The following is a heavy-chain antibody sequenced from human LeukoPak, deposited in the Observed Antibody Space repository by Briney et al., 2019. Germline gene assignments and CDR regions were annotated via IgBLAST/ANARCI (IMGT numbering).Heavy chain of an antibody. V-gene: IGHV1-18*01. CDR3: ARVVWGGLVAWLPRRGNNYYMDV. CDR2: ISVYNGNT. Sequence: ASVTVSCKASGYTFNIYGITWVRQAPGQGLEWMGWISVYNGNTIYAQNLQGRVTMTTDTSTNTAHMELRSLRSDDTAVYYCARVVWGGLVAWLPRRGNNYYMDVWGKGTTVTISS. CDR1: GYTFNIYG. D-gene: IGHD3-16*01. J-gene: IGHJ6*03.